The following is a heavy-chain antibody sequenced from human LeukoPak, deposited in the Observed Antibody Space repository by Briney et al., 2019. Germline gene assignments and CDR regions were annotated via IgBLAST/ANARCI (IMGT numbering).Heavy chain of an antibody. J-gene: IGHJ3*02. CDR3: ASAYDYPDAFDI. V-gene: IGHV4-34*01. D-gene: IGHD5-12*01. CDR2: IDHSGRT. Sequence: SETLSLTCDVYGGSFSVYYWSWIRQPPGKGLEWIGDIDHSGRTNYNPALKSRLTISVDTSKDQFSLKLRSVTAADTAVYYCASAYDYPDAFDIWGQGTTVTVSS. CDR1: GGSFSVYY.